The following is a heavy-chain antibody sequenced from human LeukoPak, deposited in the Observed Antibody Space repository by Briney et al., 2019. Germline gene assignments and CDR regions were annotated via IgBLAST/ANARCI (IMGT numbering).Heavy chain of an antibody. CDR1: GGTFSSYA. Sequence: GASVKVSCKASGGTFSSYAISWLRRAPGQGLNGMGGIIPIFGTANYAQKFQGRVTITTDESTSTAYMELSSLRSEDTAVYYCARTLDSSGYSWFDPWGQGILVTVSS. CDR2: IIPIFGTA. V-gene: IGHV1-69*05. CDR3: ARTLDSSGYSWFDP. J-gene: IGHJ5*02. D-gene: IGHD3-22*01.